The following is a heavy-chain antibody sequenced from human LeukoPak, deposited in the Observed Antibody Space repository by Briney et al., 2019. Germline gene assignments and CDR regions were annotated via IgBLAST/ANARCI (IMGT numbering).Heavy chain of an antibody. CDR3: ASRFCGTEDCFSSDTFHV. V-gene: IGHV4-34*01. J-gene: IGHJ3*01. D-gene: IGHD2-21*02. CDR2: INHSGST. Sequence: PSETLSLTCAVYGGSFSGYYWSWIRQPPGKGLEWIGEINHSGSTNYNLSLKSRVTISVDTSKNQFSLKLSSVTAADTAMYYCASRFCGTEDCFSSDTFHVWGEGRMVTVSS. CDR1: GGSFSGYY.